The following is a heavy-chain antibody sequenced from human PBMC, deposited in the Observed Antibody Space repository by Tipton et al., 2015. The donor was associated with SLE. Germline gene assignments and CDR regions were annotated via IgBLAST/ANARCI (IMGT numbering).Heavy chain of an antibody. D-gene: IGHD6-6*01. J-gene: IGHJ4*02. CDR2: ISWNSGSI. V-gene: IGHV3-9*01. CDR3: AKDISSSWGKDYFDY. CDR1: GFTFDDYA. Sequence: SLRLSCAASGFTFDDYAMHWVRQAPGKGLEWVSGISWNSGSIGYADSVKGRFTISRDNAKNSLYLQMNSLRAEGTALYYCAKDISSSWGKDYFDYWGQGTLVTVSS.